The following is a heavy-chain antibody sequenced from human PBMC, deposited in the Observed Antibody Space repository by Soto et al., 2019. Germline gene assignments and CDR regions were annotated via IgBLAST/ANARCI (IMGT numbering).Heavy chain of an antibody. CDR2: ISYDGSDK. V-gene: IGHV3-30*18. CDR1: GFNFSDYG. Sequence: QVQLAESGGGVVQPGRSLRLSCAASGFNFSDYGLHWVRQAPGKGLEWVAVISYDGSDKYYADSVKGRFTISRDNSKNTLYLQMNSLRDEDTAVYYWAKDPTRSGVTIFDYWGQGTLVTVSS. J-gene: IGHJ4*02. CDR3: AKDPTRSGVTIFDY. D-gene: IGHD2-15*01.